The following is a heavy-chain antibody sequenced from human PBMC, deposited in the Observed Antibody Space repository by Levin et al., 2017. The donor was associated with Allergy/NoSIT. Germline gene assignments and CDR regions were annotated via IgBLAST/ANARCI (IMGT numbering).Heavy chain of an antibody. CDR2: IKQDGSEK. D-gene: IGHD4-11*01. J-gene: IGHJ4*02. V-gene: IGHV3-7*01. CDR1: GLTFSSYW. CDR3: AREYSPSDY. Sequence: GGSLRLSCAASGLTFSSYWMSWVRQAPGKGLEWVANIKQDGSEKYYVDSVKGRFTISRDNAKNSLYLQMNSLRAEDTAVYYCAREYSPSDYWGQGTLVTVSS.